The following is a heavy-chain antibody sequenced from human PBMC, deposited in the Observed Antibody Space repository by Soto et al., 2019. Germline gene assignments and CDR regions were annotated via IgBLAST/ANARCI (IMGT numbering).Heavy chain of an antibody. V-gene: IGHV1-69*06. J-gene: IGHJ3*02. D-gene: IGHD3-10*01. Sequence: QVQLEQSGAEVKKPGSSVKTSCKASGGTLSDHGVSWLRQAPGQGLEWVGGTIPVFNTAKYAPKFQGRVTTAADKSTNIAYMELGSLRSDDTAFYYCARGVYGSGNYYTGPSAFDIWGQGTLVIVSS. CDR2: TIPVFNTA. CDR3: ARGVYGSGNYYTGPSAFDI. CDR1: GGTLSDHG.